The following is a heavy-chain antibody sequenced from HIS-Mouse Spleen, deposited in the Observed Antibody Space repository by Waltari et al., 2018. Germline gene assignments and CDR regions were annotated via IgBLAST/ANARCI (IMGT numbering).Heavy chain of an antibody. J-gene: IGHJ2*01. CDR3: AREIPYSSSWYDWYFDL. CDR2: SYYSWTT. D-gene: IGHD6-13*01. Sequence: QLQLQESGPGLVKPSETLSLTCTVSGGSISSSSYYWGWIRQPPGKGLEWIGSSYYSWTTYYNPARKRRVTISGDTAKNQFSLKLSSVTAADTAVYYCAREIPYSSSWYDWYFDLWGRGTLVTVSS. CDR1: GGSISSSSYY. V-gene: IGHV4-39*07.